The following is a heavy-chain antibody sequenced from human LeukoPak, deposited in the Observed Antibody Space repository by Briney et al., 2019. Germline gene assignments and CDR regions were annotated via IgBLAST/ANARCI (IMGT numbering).Heavy chain of an antibody. D-gene: IGHD2-21*01. Sequence: GGSLRLSCTASGFTFGSYDMNWVRQAPGKGLEWVSTISTGSNYIYYADSVKGRFTISRDNAKGSLYLQMSSLRAEDTAVYYCAKNVESKALIRRSWFDPWGQGTLVTVSS. J-gene: IGHJ5*02. V-gene: IGHV3-21*01. CDR2: ISTGSNYI. CDR1: GFTFGSYD. CDR3: AKNVESKALIRRSWFDP.